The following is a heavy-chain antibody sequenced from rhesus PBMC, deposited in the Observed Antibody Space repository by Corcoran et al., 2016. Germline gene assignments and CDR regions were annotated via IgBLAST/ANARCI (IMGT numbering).Heavy chain of an antibody. J-gene: IGHJ4*01. Sequence: EVQLVQSGAEVKKPGASVKISCKASGYTFTDYYLHWAEQAPGKGLEWRGRVDPEDGEAKHTHKGQDRVTITAETSTDTAYMEQSMLRSEYTAVYYCATGGYWGQGVLVTVSS. CDR1: GYTFTDYY. CDR3: ATGGY. CDR2: VDPEDGEA. V-gene: IGHV1-111*02.